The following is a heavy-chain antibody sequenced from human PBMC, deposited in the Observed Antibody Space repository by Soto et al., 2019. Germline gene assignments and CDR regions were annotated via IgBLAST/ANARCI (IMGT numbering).Heavy chain of an antibody. D-gene: IGHD3-10*01. J-gene: IGHJ4*02. CDR1: GFTFSSYT. Sequence: EVQLVESGGGLVKPGGSLIISCAASGFTFSSYTMNWVRQAPGKGLEWVSSISRSSTYIYYADSVKGRFTISRDNAKNSLYLQMNSLRADDTAVYYCARDLGFAVARGVAGYFDYWGQGTLVTVS. CDR3: ARDLGFAVARGVAGYFDY. CDR2: ISRSSTYI. V-gene: IGHV3-21*01.